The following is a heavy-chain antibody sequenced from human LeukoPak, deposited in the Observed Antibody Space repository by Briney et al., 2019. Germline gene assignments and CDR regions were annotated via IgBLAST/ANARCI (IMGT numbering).Heavy chain of an antibody. Sequence: GGSLRLSCAASGFTFSSYEMNWVRQAPGRGLEWVAGINWNGGYTGYVEYVKGRFTISRDNAKNSLYLQMNSLRAEDTALYYCARDPYTGSYENYYYYNMDVWGKGTTVTVSS. CDR2: INWNGGYT. V-gene: IGHV3-20*04. CDR1: GFTFSSYE. J-gene: IGHJ6*03. CDR3: ARDPYTGSYENYYYYNMDV. D-gene: IGHD1-26*01.